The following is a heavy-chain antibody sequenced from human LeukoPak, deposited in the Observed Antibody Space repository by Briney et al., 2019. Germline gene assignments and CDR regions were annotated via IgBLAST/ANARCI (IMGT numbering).Heavy chain of an antibody. V-gene: IGHV1-3*01. J-gene: IGHJ5*02. D-gene: IGHD2-2*01. Sequence: APVKVSCKASGYTFTSYAMHWVRQAPGQRLEWMGWINAGNGNTKYSQKFQGRVTITRDTSASTAYMELSSLRSEDTAVYYCARGIVVVPARNWFDPWGQGTLVTVSS. CDR2: INAGNGNT. CDR1: GYTFTSYA. CDR3: ARGIVVVPARNWFDP.